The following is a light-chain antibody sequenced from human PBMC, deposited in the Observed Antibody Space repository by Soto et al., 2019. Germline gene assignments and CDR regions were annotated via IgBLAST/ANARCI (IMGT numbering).Light chain of an antibody. CDR3: QQYSSDST. V-gene: IGKV1-5*03. J-gene: IGKJ1*01. CDR2: RAS. Sequence: DIRMTQSPSTLSASVGDRVTITCRASQSITNWLAWYQQKPGKAPQLQIYRASSLENGVPSRFSGRGSGTEFNFTITSLQPDDFATYYCQQYSSDSTFCQGTNVEFK. CDR1: QSITNW.